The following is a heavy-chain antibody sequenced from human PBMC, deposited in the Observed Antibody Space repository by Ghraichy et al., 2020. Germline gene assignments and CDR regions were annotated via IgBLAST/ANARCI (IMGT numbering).Heavy chain of an antibody. CDR3: ARGTHLNQYDYVWGSRFDY. CDR1: GGSFSGYY. V-gene: IGHV4-34*01. J-gene: IGHJ4*02. CDR2: INHSGST. Sequence: SETLSLTCAVYGGSFSGYYWSWIRQPPGKGLEWIGEINHSGSTNYNPSLKSRVTISVDTSKNQFSLKLSSVTAADTAVYYCARGTHLNQYDYVWGSRFDYWGQGTLVTVSS. D-gene: IGHD3-16*01.